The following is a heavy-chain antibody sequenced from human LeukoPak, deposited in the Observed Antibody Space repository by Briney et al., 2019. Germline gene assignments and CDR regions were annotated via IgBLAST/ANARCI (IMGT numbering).Heavy chain of an antibody. CDR3: AKAEVPGKDCSSSSCYRTSQFDC. Sequence: GGSLRLSCAASGFTFSSYAMSWLRQAPGNGLEWVSAISGSAGSTYYADSAKGRFAISRDNSKNTLYLQMNSLRAEDRALYYCAKAEVPGKDCSSSSCYRTSQFDCWGQGALVTVSS. CDR2: ISGSAGST. J-gene: IGHJ4*02. V-gene: IGHV3-23*01. D-gene: IGHD2-2*01. CDR1: GFTFSSYA.